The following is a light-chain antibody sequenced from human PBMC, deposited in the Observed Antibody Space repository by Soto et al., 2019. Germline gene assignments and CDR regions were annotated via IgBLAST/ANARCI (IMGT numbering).Light chain of an antibody. CDR1: QSLLHTDGKTY. CDR2: EVS. Sequence: DIVMTQTPLSLSVTPGQPASISCKSSQSLLHTDGKTYLYWYLXRQGQPQQLXIYEVSNRFSGVPDRLSGSGSGTDLTMKISRVEAEDVGVYYCMQTIQLPWTFGQGTKVDIK. J-gene: IGKJ1*01. V-gene: IGKV2D-29*01. CDR3: MQTIQLPWT.